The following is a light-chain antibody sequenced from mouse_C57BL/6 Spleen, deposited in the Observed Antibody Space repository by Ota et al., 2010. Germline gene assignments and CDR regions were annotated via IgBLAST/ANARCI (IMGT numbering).Light chain of an antibody. J-gene: IGKJ5*01. CDR2: WAS. CDR3: HQYLSSLT. CDR1: QDXGTA. Sequence: DIVDDPRTHKFXSPSVGDRVSITCKASQDXGTAVAWYQQKPGQSPKLLIYWASTRESGVPDRFTGSGSGTDFTLTISSVQAEDLAVYYCHQYLSSLTFGAGTKLELK. V-gene: IGKV6-25*01.